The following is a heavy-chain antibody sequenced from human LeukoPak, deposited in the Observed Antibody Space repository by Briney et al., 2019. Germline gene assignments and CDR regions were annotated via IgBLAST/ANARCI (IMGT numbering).Heavy chain of an antibody. D-gene: IGHD2-15*01. CDR3: VRASVESGGAFDI. J-gene: IGHJ3*02. V-gene: IGHV4-39*07. CDR2: IYYSGST. Sequence: SETLSLTCTVSGGSVSSTNYYWDWIRQSPGKGLEWIGNIYYSGSTYYNPSLKSRVTISVDTSKNQFSLKLSSVTAADTAVYYCVRASVESGGAFDIWGQGTMVTVSS. CDR1: GGSVSSTNYY.